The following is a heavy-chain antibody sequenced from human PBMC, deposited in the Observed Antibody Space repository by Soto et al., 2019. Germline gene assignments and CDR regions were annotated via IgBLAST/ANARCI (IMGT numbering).Heavy chain of an antibody. Sequence: SETLSLTCAVYGGSFSGYYWSWIRQPPGKGLEWIGEINHSGSTNYNPSLKSRVTISVDTSKNQFSLKLSSVTAADTAVYYCARRAAAGNNRYYGMDVWGQGTRVTVSS. CDR1: GGSFSGYY. V-gene: IGHV4-34*01. CDR2: INHSGST. J-gene: IGHJ6*02. D-gene: IGHD6-13*01. CDR3: ARRAAAGNNRYYGMDV.